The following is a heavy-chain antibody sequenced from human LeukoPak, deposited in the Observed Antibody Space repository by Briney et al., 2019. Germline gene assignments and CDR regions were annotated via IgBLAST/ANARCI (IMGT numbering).Heavy chain of an antibody. Sequence: PGGSLRLSCAASGFTFSIYSMNWVRQAPGEGLEWLSYISADSNTIYYADSVKGRFTISRDNAKNSLYLQMNSLRAEDTAVYYCARDYGGNSNHFVEYFQHWGQGTLVTVSS. D-gene: IGHD4-23*01. CDR2: ISADSNTI. V-gene: IGHV3-48*04. CDR1: GFTFSIYS. CDR3: ARDYGGNSNHFVEYFQH. J-gene: IGHJ1*01.